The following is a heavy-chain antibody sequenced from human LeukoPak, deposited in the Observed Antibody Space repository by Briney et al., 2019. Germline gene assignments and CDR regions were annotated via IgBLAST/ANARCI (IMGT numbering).Heavy chain of an antibody. Sequence: SETLSLTCAVSGYSISSGYYWGWIRQPPGKGLEWIGSIYHSGSTYYNPSLKSRVTISVDTSKNQFSLKLSSVTAADTAVYYRARHVEQPYYFDYWGQGTLVTVSS. CDR2: IYHSGST. CDR1: GYSISSGYY. CDR3: ARHVEQPYYFDY. D-gene: IGHD6-13*01. V-gene: IGHV4-38-2*01. J-gene: IGHJ4*02.